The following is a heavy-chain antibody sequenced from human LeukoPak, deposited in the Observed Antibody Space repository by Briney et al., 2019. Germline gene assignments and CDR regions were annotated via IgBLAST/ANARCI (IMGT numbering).Heavy chain of an antibody. V-gene: IGHV4-59*01. Sequence: SETLSLTCTVSGGSISSYYWSWIRQPPGKGLEWIGYIYYSGSTNYNPSLKSRVTISVDTSKNQFSLKLSSVTAADTAVYYCARDQHGGLGHNWFDLWGQGTLVTVSS. J-gene: IGHJ5*02. CDR2: IYYSGST. CDR1: GGSISSYY. CDR3: ARDQHGGLGHNWFDL. D-gene: IGHD3/OR15-3a*01.